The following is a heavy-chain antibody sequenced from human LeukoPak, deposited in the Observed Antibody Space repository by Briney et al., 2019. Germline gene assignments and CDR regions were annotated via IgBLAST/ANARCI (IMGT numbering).Heavy chain of an antibody. CDR3: TRVMRGAGDY. CDR2: IRSKAYGGTT. Sequence: SGGSLRLSCTASGLTFGDYAMSWVRQAPGKGLEWVGFIRSKAYGGTTEYAASVKGRFTISRDDSKSIAYLQMNSLKTEDTAVYYCTRVMRGAGDYWGQGTLVTVSS. J-gene: IGHJ4*02. V-gene: IGHV3-49*04. D-gene: IGHD3-10*01. CDR1: GLTFGDYA.